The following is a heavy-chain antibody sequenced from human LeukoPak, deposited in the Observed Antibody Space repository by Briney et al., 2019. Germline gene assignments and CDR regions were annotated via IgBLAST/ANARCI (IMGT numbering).Heavy chain of an antibody. J-gene: IGHJ4*02. CDR2: FDPEDGET. D-gene: IGHD2/OR15-2a*01. Sequence: ASVKVSCKVSGYTLTELSMHWVRQAPGKGLEWMGGFDPEDGETIYAQKFQGRVTMTEDTSTDTAYMELSSLRSEDTAVYYFATGGLTSVYYFDYWGQGTLVTVSS. CDR1: GYTLTELS. CDR3: ATGGLTSVYYFDY. V-gene: IGHV1-24*01.